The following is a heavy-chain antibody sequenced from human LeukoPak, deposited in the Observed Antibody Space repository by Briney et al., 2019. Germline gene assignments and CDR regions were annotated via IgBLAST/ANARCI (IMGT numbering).Heavy chain of an antibody. CDR2: INTDGSST. CDR1: GFTSSSYW. V-gene: IGHV3-74*01. Sequence: GGSLRLSCAASGFTSSSYWMHWVRQAPGKGLVWVSRINTDGSSTSYADSVKGRFTISRDNAKNTLYLQMNSLRAEDTAVYYCALPRRGSSWENWFDPWGQGTLVTVSS. D-gene: IGHD6-13*01. CDR3: ALPRRGSSWENWFDP. J-gene: IGHJ5*02.